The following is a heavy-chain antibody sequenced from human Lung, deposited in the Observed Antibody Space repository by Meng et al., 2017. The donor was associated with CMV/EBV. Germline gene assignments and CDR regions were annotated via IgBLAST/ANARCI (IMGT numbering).Heavy chain of an antibody. CDR2: ISSTSAYI. Sequence: ESLKISCAAAGFTFSSYRINWVRQAPGKGLEWVASISSTSAYIYYAESVEGRFIISRDNAKSSLYLTMDNLPVEDTAVYYCATGATLDYWGQGTLVTVSS. V-gene: IGHV3-21*01. D-gene: IGHD3-10*01. CDR3: ATGATLDY. J-gene: IGHJ4*02. CDR1: GFTFSSYR.